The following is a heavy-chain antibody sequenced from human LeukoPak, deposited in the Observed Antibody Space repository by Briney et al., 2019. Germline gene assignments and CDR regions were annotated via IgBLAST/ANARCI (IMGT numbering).Heavy chain of an antibody. CDR2: ISAYNGNT. CDR3: AGVHMSDSSVMSYDSKYDY. D-gene: IGHD3-22*01. V-gene: IGHV1-18*01. CDR1: GYTFTSYG. J-gene: IGHJ4*02. Sequence: ASVKVSCKASGYTFTSYGISWVRQAPGQGLEWMGWISAYNGNTNYAQKLQGRVTMTTDTSTSTAYMELRSLRSEDTAVYYCAGVHMSDSSVMSYDSKYDYWGQGTLVTVSS.